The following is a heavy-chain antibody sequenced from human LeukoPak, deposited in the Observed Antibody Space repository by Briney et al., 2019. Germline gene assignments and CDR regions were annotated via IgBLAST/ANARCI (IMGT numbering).Heavy chain of an antibody. J-gene: IGHJ3*01. CDR2: IYVSGAT. D-gene: IGHD3-22*01. CDR3: ARHPPEYYDSSGFAFDL. CDR1: GGSISGYY. V-gene: IGHV4-59*08. Sequence: SEALSLTCTVSGGSISGYYWRWIRQSPGRALEWIGYIYVSGATRYNPSLESRVSLSEDTSKNQFSLRLSSVTAADTAVYFCARHPPEYYDSSGFAFDLWGQGTMVTVSS.